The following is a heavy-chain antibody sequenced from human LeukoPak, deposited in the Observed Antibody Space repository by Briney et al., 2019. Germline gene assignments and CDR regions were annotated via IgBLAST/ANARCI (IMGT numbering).Heavy chain of an antibody. CDR1: GGSISSYY. Sequence: SETLSLTCTVSGGSISSYYWSWIRHPPGKGLEWIGYIYTSGSTNYNPSLKSRVTISVDTSKNQFSLKLSSVTAADTAVYYCASSNLGYSSGWYERSYYMDVWGKGTTVTVSS. J-gene: IGHJ6*03. CDR2: IYTSGST. CDR3: ASSNLGYSSGWYERSYYMDV. D-gene: IGHD6-19*01. V-gene: IGHV4-4*09.